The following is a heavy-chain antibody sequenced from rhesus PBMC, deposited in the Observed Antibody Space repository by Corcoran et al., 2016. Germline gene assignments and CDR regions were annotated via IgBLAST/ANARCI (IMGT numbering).Heavy chain of an antibody. D-gene: IGHD1-20*01. Sequence: QLQLQESGPGLVKPSETLSVTCAVSGGSISSRYWSWIRQAPGTGLEWIGYIYGSGNHPHSNPSLKIRFTRSVYPSKNQFSLKLSSVTAADTAGYYCVRRNSRDYGLDSWGQGVVVTVSS. V-gene: IGHV4-169*01. CDR1: GGSISSRY. J-gene: IGHJ6*01. CDR2: IYGSGNHP. CDR3: VRRNSRDYGLDS.